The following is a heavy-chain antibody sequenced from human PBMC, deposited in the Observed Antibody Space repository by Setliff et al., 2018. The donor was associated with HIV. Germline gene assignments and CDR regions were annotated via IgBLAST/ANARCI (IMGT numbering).Heavy chain of an antibody. CDR3: ARASYYYDSSGWVDY. CDR2: IWFDGNKK. CDR1: GFRFRSYG. J-gene: IGHJ4*02. V-gene: IGHV3-33*08. Sequence: PGGSLRLYCAASGFRFRSYGMHWVRQAPGKGLEWVAIIWFDGNKKYYADSVKGRFTISRDNSKNSLYLQMNSLRAEDTAVYYCARASYYYDSSGWVDYWGQGTLVTVSS. D-gene: IGHD3-22*01.